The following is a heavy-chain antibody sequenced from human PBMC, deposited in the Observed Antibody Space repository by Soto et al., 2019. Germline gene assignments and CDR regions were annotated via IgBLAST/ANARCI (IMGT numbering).Heavy chain of an antibody. CDR2: IYYSGST. CDR1: GGSISSYY. CDR3: ARGTLPGYCSGGSCPYGMDV. J-gene: IGHJ6*02. Sequence: SETLSLTCTVSGGSISSYYWSWIRQPPGKGLEWIGYIYYSGSTNYNPSLKSRVTISVDTSKNQFSLKLSSVTAADTAVYYCARGTLPGYCSGGSCPYGMDVWGQGTTVTVSS. D-gene: IGHD2-15*01. V-gene: IGHV4-59*01.